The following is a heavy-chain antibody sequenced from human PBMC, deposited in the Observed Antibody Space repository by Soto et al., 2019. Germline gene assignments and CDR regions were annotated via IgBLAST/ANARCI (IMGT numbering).Heavy chain of an antibody. CDR3: ARIVVVAATLRYYFDY. CDR1: GFTFSSYA. CDR2: ISGSGGST. Sequence: GGSLRLSCAASGFTFSSYAMSWVRQAPGKGLEWGSAISGSGGSTYYADSVKGRFTISRDNSKNTLYLQMNSLRAEDTAVYYCARIVVVAATLRYYFDYWGQGTLVTVSS. J-gene: IGHJ4*02. D-gene: IGHD2-15*01. V-gene: IGHV3-23*01.